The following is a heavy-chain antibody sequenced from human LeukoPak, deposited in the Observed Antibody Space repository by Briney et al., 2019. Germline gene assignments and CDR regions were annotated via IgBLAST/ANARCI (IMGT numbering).Heavy chain of an antibody. J-gene: IGHJ5*02. Sequence: SGPTLVKPTQTLTLTCTFSGFSLSTSGVGVGWIRQPPGKALEWLALIYWDDDKRYSPSLKSRLTITKDTSKNQVVLTMTNMDPVGTATYYCAHRAGVCSGGSCYEHNWFDPWGQGTLVTVSS. CDR2: IYWDDDK. CDR3: AHRAGVCSGGSCYEHNWFDP. V-gene: IGHV2-5*02. CDR1: GFSLSTSGVG. D-gene: IGHD2-15*01.